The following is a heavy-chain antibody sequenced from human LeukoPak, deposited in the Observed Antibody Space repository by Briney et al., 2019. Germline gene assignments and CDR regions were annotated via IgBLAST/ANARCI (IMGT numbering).Heavy chain of an antibody. CDR1: GFTFSSYG. D-gene: IGHD4/OR15-4a*01. V-gene: IGHV3-30*03. CDR3: SASRPHYGDYYGLDV. CDR2: ISYDGSHK. Sequence: PGGSLRLSCAASGFTFSSYGMHWVRQAPGKGLEWVAVISYDGSHKYSADSVKGRFTISRDNSKNTLYLQMNSPRTEDTAVYFCSASRPHYGDYYGLDVWGHGTTVTVAS. J-gene: IGHJ6*02.